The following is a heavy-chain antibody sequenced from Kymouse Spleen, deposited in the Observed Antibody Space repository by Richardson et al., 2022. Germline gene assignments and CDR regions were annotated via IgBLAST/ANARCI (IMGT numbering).Heavy chain of an antibody. Sequence: QVQLQQWGAGLLKPSETLSLTCAVYGGSFSGYYWSWIRQPPGKGLEWIGEINHSGSTNYNPSLKSRVTISVDTSKNQFSLKLSSVTAADTAVYYCARGRELWLRGWFDPWGQGTLVTVSS. CDR1: GGSFSGYY. CDR2: INHSGST. CDR3: ARGRELWLRGWFDP. D-gene: IGHD5-18,IGHD5-18*01. J-gene: IGHJ5*02. V-gene: IGHV4-34*01.